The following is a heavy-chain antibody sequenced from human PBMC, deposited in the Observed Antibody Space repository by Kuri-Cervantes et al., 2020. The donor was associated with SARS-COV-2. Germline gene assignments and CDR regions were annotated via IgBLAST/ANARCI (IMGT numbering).Heavy chain of an antibody. Sequence: GGSLRLSCAASGFTFDDYAMHWVRQAPGKGLEWVSGISWNSGSIGYADSVKGRFTISRDNAKNSLYLQMNSLRAEDTALYYCAKAFYGGNRGGVGYWGQGTLVTVSS. CDR1: GFTFDDYA. J-gene: IGHJ4*02. D-gene: IGHD4-23*01. CDR2: ISWNSGSI. CDR3: AKAFYGGNRGGVGY. V-gene: IGHV3-9*01.